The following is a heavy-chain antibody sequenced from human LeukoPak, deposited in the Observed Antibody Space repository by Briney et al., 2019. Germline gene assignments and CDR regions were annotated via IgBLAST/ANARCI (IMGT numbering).Heavy chain of an antibody. CDR1: GGSISSGDYY. V-gene: IGHV4-30-4*01. CDR3: ARDRGYSYGYFDY. J-gene: IGHJ4*02. CDR2: IYYSGST. Sequence: SQTLSLTCTVPGGSISSGDYYWSWIRQPPGKGLEWIGYIYYSGSTNYNPSLKSRVTISVDTSKNQFSLKLSSVTAADTAVYYCARDRGYSYGYFDYWGQGTLVTVSS. D-gene: IGHD5-18*01.